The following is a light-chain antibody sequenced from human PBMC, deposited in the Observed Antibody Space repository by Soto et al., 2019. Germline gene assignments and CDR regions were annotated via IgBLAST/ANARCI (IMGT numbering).Light chain of an antibody. CDR2: EVS. Sequence: QSALTQPASVSGSPGQSITISCTGTSSDIGLYNYVSWYQQHPGKAPKLIIFEVSNRPSGGSNRFSGSKSGNTASLTISGLQAEDEADYYCSSFTGSSTLVFGSGTKLTVL. V-gene: IGLV2-14*01. CDR1: SSDIGLYNY. CDR3: SSFTGSSTLV. J-gene: IGLJ1*01.